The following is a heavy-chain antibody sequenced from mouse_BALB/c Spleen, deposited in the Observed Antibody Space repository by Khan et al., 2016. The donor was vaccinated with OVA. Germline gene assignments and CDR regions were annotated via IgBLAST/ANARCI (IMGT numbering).Heavy chain of an antibody. D-gene: IGHD2-14*01. CDR3: ARGYDFFAY. Sequence: VRLQQSGPDLVKPGASVKISCKASGYSFTLYYMTWVKQSPGKSLEWIGRVNPNTGGSDYNQEFKGKAILTVDKSSNTAYMELHSLTSEDSAVYYCARGYDFFAYWGQGTLVTVSA. CDR2: VNPNTGGS. V-gene: IGHV1-26*01. J-gene: IGHJ3*01. CDR1: GYSFTLYY.